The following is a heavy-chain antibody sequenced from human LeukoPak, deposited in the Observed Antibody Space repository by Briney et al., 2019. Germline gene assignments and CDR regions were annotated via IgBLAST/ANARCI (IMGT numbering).Heavy chain of an antibody. J-gene: IGHJ4*02. Sequence: PGGSLRLSCAVSGFTFSSYGMHWVRQAPGKGLEWVAVISYDGSNKYYADSVKGRFTISRDNSKNTLYLQMNSLRAEDTAVYYCAKDPANYGSGSPADYWGQGTLVTVSS. CDR3: AKDPANYGSGSPADY. V-gene: IGHV3-30*18. D-gene: IGHD3-10*01. CDR2: ISYDGSNK. CDR1: GFTFSSYG.